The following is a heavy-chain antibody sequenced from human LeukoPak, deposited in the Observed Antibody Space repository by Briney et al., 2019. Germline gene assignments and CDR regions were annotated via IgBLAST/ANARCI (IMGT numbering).Heavy chain of an antibody. Sequence: PSQTLSLTCTVSGVSITKGNSYWSWIRQPAGKGLEWIGRMCISGNSNYNPSLRRRVTISVDTSKSQVTLSLTSVTAADTAVYYCARKFGRGTFDIWGQGTLVTVSS. CDR3: ARKFGRGTFDI. D-gene: IGHD3-16*01. CDR1: GVSITKGNSY. V-gene: IGHV4-61*02. J-gene: IGHJ3*02. CDR2: MCISGNS.